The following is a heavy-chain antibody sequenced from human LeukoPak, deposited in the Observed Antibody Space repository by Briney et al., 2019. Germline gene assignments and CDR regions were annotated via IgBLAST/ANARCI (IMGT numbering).Heavy chain of an antibody. J-gene: IGHJ4*02. Sequence: GGSLRLSCAASGFTVSSNYMSWVRQAPGKGLEWVSVIYNGGSTYYADSVKGRFTISRDNSKNTLYLQMNSLRAEDTAVYYCARANGSLSPLDYWGQGTLVTVSS. CDR2: IYNGGST. V-gene: IGHV3-66*02. CDR1: GFTVSSNY. CDR3: ARANGSLSPLDY. D-gene: IGHD6-13*01.